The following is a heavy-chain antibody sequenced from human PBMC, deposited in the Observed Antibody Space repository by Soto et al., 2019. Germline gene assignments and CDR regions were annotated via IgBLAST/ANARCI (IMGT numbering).Heavy chain of an antibody. CDR2: IFSNAEK. CDR1: GFSISNARMG. Sequence: SGPTLVNPTETLTLTCTVSGFSISNARMGVSWIRQPPGKALEWLAHIFSNAEKSYSTSLTSRLTISKDTSKSQVVLTMTNMDPVDTATYYCAGYSYDYNWFDPWGQGTLVTVSS. D-gene: IGHD5-18*01. V-gene: IGHV2-26*01. J-gene: IGHJ5*02. CDR3: AGYSYDYNWFDP.